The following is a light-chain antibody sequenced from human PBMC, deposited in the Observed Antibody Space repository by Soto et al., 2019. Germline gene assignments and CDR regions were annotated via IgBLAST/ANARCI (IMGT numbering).Light chain of an antibody. Sequence: QSALTQPPSASGSPGQSVTISCTGTKSDIGVYDFVSWYQHHPGKAPRLIIYEVVQRPSGVPDRFSGSKSGNTASLAISGLQPEDEADYYCSSYTTTSNYVFGTGTKLTVL. CDR2: EVV. J-gene: IGLJ1*01. V-gene: IGLV2-8*01. CDR1: KSDIGVYDF. CDR3: SSYTTTSNYV.